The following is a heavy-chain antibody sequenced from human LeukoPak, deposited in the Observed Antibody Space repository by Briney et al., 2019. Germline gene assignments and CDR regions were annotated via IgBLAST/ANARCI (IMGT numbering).Heavy chain of an antibody. J-gene: IGHJ6*02. CDR1: GGSISSYY. Sequence: SETLSLTCPVSGGSISSYYWSWIRQPPGKGLEWIGYIYYSGSTNYNPSLKSRVTISVDTSKNQFSLKLSSVTAADTAVYYCARGPGAYYYYGMDVWGQGTTVTVSS. CDR3: ARGPGAYYYYGMDV. V-gene: IGHV4-59*01. CDR2: IYYSGST. D-gene: IGHD7-27*01.